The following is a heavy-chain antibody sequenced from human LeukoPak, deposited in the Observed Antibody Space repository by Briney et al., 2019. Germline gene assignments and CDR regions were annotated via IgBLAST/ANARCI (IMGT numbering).Heavy chain of an antibody. CDR1: GGSIRSSSYY. D-gene: IGHD4-23*01. CDR3: ARPYLRGTVVNNRFDP. Sequence: PSETLSLTCSVSGGSIRSSSYYSGWIRQPPGKGLEWIVSIYYSGSTYYNPSLNSRVTISVDTSKNQFSLKLSSVTAADTAVYYCARPYLRGTVVNNRFDPWGQGTLVTVSS. J-gene: IGHJ5*02. CDR2: IYYSGST. V-gene: IGHV4-39*01.